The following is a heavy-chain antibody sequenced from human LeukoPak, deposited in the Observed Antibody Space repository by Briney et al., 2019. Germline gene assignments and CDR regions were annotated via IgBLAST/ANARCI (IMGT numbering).Heavy chain of an antibody. J-gene: IGHJ4*02. CDR3: ARQWDLLREIDY. V-gene: IGHV3-23*01. CDR2: TSGSDGST. Sequence: GGSLRLSCTASGFSFTTFAMSWVRQAPGKGLEWVSTTSGSDGSTYYADSVKGRFTISSDNSKNTLYLQMNSLRVDDTAVYYCARQWDLLREIDYWGQGTLVTVSS. CDR1: GFSFTTFA. D-gene: IGHD1-26*01.